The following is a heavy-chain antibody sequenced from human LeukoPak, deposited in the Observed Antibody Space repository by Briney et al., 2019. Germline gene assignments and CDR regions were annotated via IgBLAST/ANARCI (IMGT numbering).Heavy chain of an antibody. CDR3: ARDGYYDSSGYSEGYAFDI. V-gene: IGHV4-4*02. Sequence: PSETLSLTCAVSGVSISSSNWWSWVRQPPGKGLEWIGEIYHSGSTNYNPSLKSRVTISVDKSKNQFSLKLSSVTAADTAVYYCARDGYYDSSGYSEGYAFDIWGQGTMVTVSS. CDR2: IYHSGST. D-gene: IGHD3-22*01. J-gene: IGHJ3*02. CDR1: GVSISSSNW.